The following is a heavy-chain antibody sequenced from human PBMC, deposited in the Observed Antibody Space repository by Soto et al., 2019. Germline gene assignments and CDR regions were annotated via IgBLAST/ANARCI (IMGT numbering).Heavy chain of an antibody. CDR1: GYTLTELS. Sequence: ASVKVSCKVSGYTLTELSMHWVRQAPGKGLEWMGGFDPEDGETIYAQKFQGRVTMTEDTSTDTAYMELSSLRSEDTAVYYCATLPSITIFGVANRFDYWGQGTLVTVSS. V-gene: IGHV1-24*01. CDR2: FDPEDGET. D-gene: IGHD3-3*01. J-gene: IGHJ4*02. CDR3: ATLPSITIFGVANRFDY.